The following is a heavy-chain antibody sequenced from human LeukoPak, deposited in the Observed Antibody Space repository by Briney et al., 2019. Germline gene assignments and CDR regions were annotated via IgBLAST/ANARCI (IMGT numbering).Heavy chain of an antibody. CDR2: ISSSGRTM. J-gene: IGHJ3*01. Sequence: GGSLRLSCAASGFIFSDYEMNWVRQAPGKGLECVSYISSSGRTMDYADSVKGRFTISRDNAKNSVFLQMNSLRAEDTAVYYCARDRLPFYDSTDDAFDLWGQGTMVTVSS. CDR1: GFIFSDYE. V-gene: IGHV3-48*03. CDR3: ARDRLPFYDSTDDAFDL. D-gene: IGHD3-22*01.